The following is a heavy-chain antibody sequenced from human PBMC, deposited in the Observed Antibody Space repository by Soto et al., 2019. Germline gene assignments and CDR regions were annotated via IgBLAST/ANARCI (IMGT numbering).Heavy chain of an antibody. CDR1: GFMFRDYP. CDR3: AKRSIITGGAFDM. J-gene: IGHJ3*02. V-gene: IGHV3-23*01. CDR2: TTATGGST. D-gene: IGHD3-3*02. Sequence: EVPLLESGGGFVQPGGSLRLSCVVSGFMFRDYPMGWVRQAPGKRLEWVSATTATGGSTFYADSVKGRFTISRDNSINTLYLQMNNLRVEDSAVYSCAKRSIITGGAFDMWGQGTMVTVSS.